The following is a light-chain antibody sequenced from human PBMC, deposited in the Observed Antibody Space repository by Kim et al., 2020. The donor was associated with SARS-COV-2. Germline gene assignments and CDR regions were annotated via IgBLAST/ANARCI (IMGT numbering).Light chain of an antibody. CDR1: ESVSDN. CDR2: GVS. V-gene: IGKV3-15*01. J-gene: IGKJ2*03. Sequence: EIVMTQFPAILSVSPGERATLSCRASESVSDNLAWYHQKPGQAPSLLVYGVSTRAAGVPDRFSGSGSGTEFTLTISSLQSEDFGVYFCQQYSYWPRSFGQGTKLEI. CDR3: QQYSYWPRS.